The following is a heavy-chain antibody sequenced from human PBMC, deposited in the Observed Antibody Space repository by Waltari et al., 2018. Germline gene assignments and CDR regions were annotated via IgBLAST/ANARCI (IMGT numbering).Heavy chain of an antibody. J-gene: IGHJ6*02. CDR1: GGTFSSYA. Sequence: QVQLVQSGAEVKKPGSSVKVSCKASGGTFSSYAISWVRQAPGPGLEWMGGIIPIFGTAHYAQKFQGRVTITADESTSTAYMELSSLRSEDTAVYYCARDPRFLEWLPYYYGMDVWGQGTTVTVSS. CDR3: ARDPRFLEWLPYYYGMDV. D-gene: IGHD3-3*01. CDR2: IIPIFGTA. V-gene: IGHV1-69*01.